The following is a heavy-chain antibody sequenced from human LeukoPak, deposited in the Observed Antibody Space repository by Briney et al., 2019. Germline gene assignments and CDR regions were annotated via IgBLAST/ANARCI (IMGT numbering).Heavy chain of an antibody. D-gene: IGHD3-9*01. CDR1: GASISSGGYY. Sequence: SEILSLTCAVSGASISSGGYYWSWIRQRPGKGLEWIGYIYNSGSAHDNPSLKSRVIISLDTSKNQFSLKLSFVTAADTAVYYCARVNGFYDLVFDYWGQGTLVTVSS. V-gene: IGHV4-31*11. CDR2: IYNSGSA. CDR3: ARVNGFYDLVFDY. J-gene: IGHJ4*02.